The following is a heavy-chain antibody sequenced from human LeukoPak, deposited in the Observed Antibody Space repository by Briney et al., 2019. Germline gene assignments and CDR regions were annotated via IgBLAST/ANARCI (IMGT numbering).Heavy chain of an antibody. D-gene: IGHD6-19*01. J-gene: IGHJ4*02. CDR3: AKARSPNIAVAGACFDY. Sequence: SETLSLTCTVSDVSISTYYWNWIRQPAGKGLEWIGRIYTSGTTNYSPSLKSRITMSVGTSKNQFSLNLSSVTAADTAVYYCAKARSPNIAVAGACFDYWGQGILVTVSS. V-gene: IGHV4-4*07. CDR1: DVSISTYY. CDR2: IYTSGTT.